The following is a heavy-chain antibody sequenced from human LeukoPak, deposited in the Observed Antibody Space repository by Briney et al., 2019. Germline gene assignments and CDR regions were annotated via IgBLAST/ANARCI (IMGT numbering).Heavy chain of an antibody. CDR3: ARGQVHADY. CDR2: IHYSGSA. J-gene: IGHJ4*02. V-gene: IGHV4-59*12. Sequence: SETLSLTCTVAGGSIRSYYWSWIRQSPGKGLEWLGYIHYSGSANYNPSLKSRVTISVDTSKNQFSLKLSSMTAADTAVYYCARGQVHADYWGQGTLVTVSS. CDR1: GGSIRSYY. D-gene: IGHD3-10*01.